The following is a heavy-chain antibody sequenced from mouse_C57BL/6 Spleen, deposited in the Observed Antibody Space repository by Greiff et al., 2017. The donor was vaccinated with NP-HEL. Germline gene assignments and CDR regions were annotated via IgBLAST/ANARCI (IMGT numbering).Heavy chain of an antibody. CDR2: IWSGGST. D-gene: IGHD2-3*01. CDR1: GFSLTSYG. Sequence: QVHVKQSGPGLVQPSQSLSITCTVSGFSLTSYGVHWVRQSPGKGLEWLGVIWSGGSTDYNAAFIHRLSISKDNSKSQVVFKMNCRQAYDTAIYYCARDGGRAMDYWGQGTSVTVSS. V-gene: IGHV2-2*01. J-gene: IGHJ4*01. CDR3: ARDGGRAMDY.